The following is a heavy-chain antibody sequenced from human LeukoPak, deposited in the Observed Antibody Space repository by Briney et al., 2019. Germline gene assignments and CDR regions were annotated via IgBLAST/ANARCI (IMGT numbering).Heavy chain of an antibody. V-gene: IGHV3-9*03. Sequence: GGSLRLSCAASGFTFDDYAMHWVRQAPGNGLDWVSGISWNSGSIGYADSVKGRFTISRDNAKNSLYLQMNSLRAEDMALYYCAKDLCAVTTGCAFDIWGQGTMVTVSS. CDR1: GFTFDDYA. CDR2: ISWNSGSI. D-gene: IGHD4-17*01. J-gene: IGHJ3*02. CDR3: AKDLCAVTTGCAFDI.